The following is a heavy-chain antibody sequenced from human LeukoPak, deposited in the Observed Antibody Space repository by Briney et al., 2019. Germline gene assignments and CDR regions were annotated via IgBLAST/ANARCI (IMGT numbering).Heavy chain of an antibody. CDR3: SGKYSSSSPYYYYGMDV. CDR2: VDAGSDNR. V-gene: IGHV1-3*01. Sequence: ASVKVSCKASGYRFTSYSIHWVRQAPGQRLEWMGSVDAGSDNRKYSQKFQGRVTITSDTPASTAYMELSSLRSEDTAVYYCSGKYSSSSPYYYYGMDVWGQGTTVTVSS. J-gene: IGHJ6*02. CDR1: GYRFTSYS. D-gene: IGHD6-6*01.